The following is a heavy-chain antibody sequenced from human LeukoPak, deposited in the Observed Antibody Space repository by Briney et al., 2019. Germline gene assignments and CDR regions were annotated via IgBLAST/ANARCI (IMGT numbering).Heavy chain of an antibody. D-gene: IGHD3-10*01. V-gene: IGHV4-34*01. J-gene: IGHJ4*02. CDR1: GGSFSGYY. CDR2: INHSGST. Sequence: SETLSLTCAVYGGSFSGYYWSWIRHPPGKGLEWVGEINHSGSTNYNPSLKSRVTISVDTSKNQFSLKLSSVTAADTAVYYCARKVGYYGSGSYYGLWGQGTLVTVSS. CDR3: ARKVGYYGSGSYYGL.